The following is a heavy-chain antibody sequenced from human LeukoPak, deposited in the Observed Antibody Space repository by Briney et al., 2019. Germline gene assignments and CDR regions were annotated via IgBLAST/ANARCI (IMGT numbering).Heavy chain of an antibody. CDR1: GGSISGSSYY. CDR3: ATPSGSSDY. CDR2: IYYSGST. J-gene: IGHJ4*02. D-gene: IGHD1-26*01. V-gene: IGHV4-39*01. Sequence: PSETLSLTCTVSGGSISGSSYYWGWIRQPPGKGLEWIGSIYYSGSTYYNPSLKSRVTISVDTSKNQFSLKLSSVTAADTAVYYCATPSGSSDYWGQGTLVTVSS.